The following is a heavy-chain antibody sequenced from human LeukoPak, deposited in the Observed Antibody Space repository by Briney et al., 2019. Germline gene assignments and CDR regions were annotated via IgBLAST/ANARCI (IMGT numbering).Heavy chain of an antibody. Sequence: SETLSLTCTVPGGSISSYYWSWIRQPAGKGLEWIGRIYTSGSTNYNPSLKSRVTMSVDTSKNQFSLKLSSVTAADTAVYYCARDHSSVLWFQNGFDPWGQGTLVTVSS. D-gene: IGHD3-10*01. J-gene: IGHJ5*02. CDR3: ARDHSSVLWFQNGFDP. CDR1: GGSISSYY. CDR2: IYTSGST. V-gene: IGHV4-4*07.